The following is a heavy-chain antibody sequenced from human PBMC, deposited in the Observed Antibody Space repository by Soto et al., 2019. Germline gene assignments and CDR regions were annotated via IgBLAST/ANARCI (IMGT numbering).Heavy chain of an antibody. D-gene: IGHD3-10*01. Sequence: GESLKISCKGSGYSFTSYWIGWVRQMPGKGLGWMGIIYPGDSDTRYSPSFQGQVTISADKSISTAYLQWSSLKASDTAMYYCARRVTMVRGVLYYYYMDVWGKGTTVTVSS. V-gene: IGHV5-51*01. CDR3: ARRVTMVRGVLYYYYMDV. CDR1: GYSFTSYW. CDR2: IYPGDSDT. J-gene: IGHJ6*03.